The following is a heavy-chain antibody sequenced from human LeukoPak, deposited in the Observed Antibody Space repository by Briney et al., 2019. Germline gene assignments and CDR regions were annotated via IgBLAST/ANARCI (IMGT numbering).Heavy chain of an antibody. CDR2: IYYSGST. D-gene: IGHD5-24*01. J-gene: IGHJ4*02. V-gene: IGHV4-59*01. CDR1: GGSIGSYY. Sequence: SETLSLTCTVSGGSIGSYYWSWIRQPPGKGLEWIGYIYYSGSTNYNPSLKSRVTISVDTSKNQFSLKLSSVTAADTAVYYCARDRHGRDGYNWELYYFDYWGQGTLVTVSS. CDR3: ARDRHGRDGYNWELYYFDY.